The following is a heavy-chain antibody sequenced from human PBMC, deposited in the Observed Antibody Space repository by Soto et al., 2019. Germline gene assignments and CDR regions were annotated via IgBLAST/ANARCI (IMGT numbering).Heavy chain of an antibody. Sequence: QVQLMQSGAEVKKPGASVKVSCKASGDTFTEYYIHWVRQAPGQGLEWMGTVNPSGGHTTYAQHFLGRVTXTRXXSXGTLYMELTSLTSEDTAVYDCARGGHVVVVTAALDYWGQGTLVTVSS. CDR2: VNPSGGHT. CDR3: ARGGHVVVVTAALDY. D-gene: IGHD2-21*02. J-gene: IGHJ4*02. CDR1: GDTFTEYY. V-gene: IGHV1-46*01.